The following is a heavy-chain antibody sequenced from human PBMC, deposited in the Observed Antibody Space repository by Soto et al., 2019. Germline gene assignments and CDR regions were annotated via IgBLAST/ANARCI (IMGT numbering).Heavy chain of an antibody. J-gene: IGHJ3*02. Sequence: GGSLRLSCAASGFTFSDYYMSWIRQAPGKGLEWVSYISSSSSYTIYADSVKGRFTISRDNAKNSLYLQMNSLRAEDTAVYYCASILGTGDLAFDIWGQGTMVTVSS. D-gene: IGHD7-27*01. CDR2: ISSSSSYT. V-gene: IGHV3-11*06. CDR3: ASILGTGDLAFDI. CDR1: GFTFSDYY.